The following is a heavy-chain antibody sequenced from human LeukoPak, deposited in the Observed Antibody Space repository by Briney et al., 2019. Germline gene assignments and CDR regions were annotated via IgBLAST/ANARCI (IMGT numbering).Heavy chain of an antibody. V-gene: IGHV3-21*01. Sequence: GGALRLSCTASGFSFSRPGMNWVRQAPGKGLEWVSSINGESTFKVYADSVKGRFTIPRHNAKNSLYLQMDSLRAEDTAVYYCAKYQTWTWTSYDSSDIWGQGTLVTVSS. CDR2: INGESTFK. D-gene: IGHD2-2*01. CDR1: GFSFSRPG. CDR3: AKYQTWTWTSYDSSDI. J-gene: IGHJ3*02.